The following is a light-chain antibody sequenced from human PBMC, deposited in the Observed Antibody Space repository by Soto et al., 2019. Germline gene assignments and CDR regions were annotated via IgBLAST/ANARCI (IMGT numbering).Light chain of an antibody. V-gene: IGLV1-44*01. CDR2: TND. CDR1: SSNIGSNT. CDR3: AAWHDSQNGGV. Sequence: QSVLTQPPSASGTPGQRVTISCSGSSSNIGSNTVNWYQQLPGTAPKLLIYTNDKRPSGVPDRFSGSKSGTSASLAISGLQSEDEADYYCAAWHDSQNGGVFGGGTKVTVL. J-gene: IGLJ3*02.